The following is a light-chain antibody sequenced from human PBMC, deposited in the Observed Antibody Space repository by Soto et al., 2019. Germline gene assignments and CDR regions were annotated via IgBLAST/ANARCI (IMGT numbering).Light chain of an antibody. CDR3: QQYNDGLT. V-gene: IGKV3-15*01. CDR1: QSVSTS. J-gene: IGKJ4*01. Sequence: EIVMTQSPDTLSVSPGQRVTLSCRASQSVSTSLAWYQQKPGQAPRLLIYGASNRAAGVPVRFSASGSGAEFTLTILSLQSEDFGIYHCQQYNDGLTFGGGTKVDIK. CDR2: GAS.